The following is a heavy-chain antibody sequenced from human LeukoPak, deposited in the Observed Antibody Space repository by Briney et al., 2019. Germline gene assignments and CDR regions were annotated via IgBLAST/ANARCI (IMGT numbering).Heavy chain of an antibody. CDR2: MSGGGLST. D-gene: IGHD6-13*01. CDR1: DSNIGTYA. V-gene: IGHV3-23*01. CDR3: AKDSSSSWSPPFDY. J-gene: IGHJ4*02. Sequence: GGSLRLSCGAPDSNIGTYAVTWVRQVPGKGLEWVSGMSGGGLSTYYARSVKGRFTISRDNSKNTLYLQMNSLRAEDTAVYYCAKDSSSSWSPPFDYWGQGTLVTVSS.